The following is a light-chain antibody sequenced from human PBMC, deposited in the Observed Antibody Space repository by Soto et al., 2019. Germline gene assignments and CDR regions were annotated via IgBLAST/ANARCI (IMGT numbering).Light chain of an antibody. CDR3: TSYTTSRTWV. CDR2: DVT. CDR1: SSDVGGYNY. J-gene: IGLJ3*02. Sequence: QSVLTQPASVSGSPGQSITISCTGTSSDVGGYNYVSWYQQHPDKAPKLMIYDVTNRPSGVSNRFSGSKSGNTASLTISGLQAEDEADYYCTSYTTSRTWVFGGGTKLTVL. V-gene: IGLV2-14*03.